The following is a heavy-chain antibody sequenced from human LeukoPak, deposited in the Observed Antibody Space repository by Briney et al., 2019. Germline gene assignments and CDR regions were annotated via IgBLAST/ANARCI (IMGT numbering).Heavy chain of an antibody. CDR3: AKIRWSSIQNWFDP. D-gene: IGHD4-23*01. CDR2: ISGSGDNT. CDR1: GFTFSSYG. V-gene: IGHV3-23*01. J-gene: IGHJ5*02. Sequence: GGSLRLSCAASGFTFSSYGMIWVRQAPGKGPEWVSVISGSGDNTYYGDSVKGRFTISRDNSKNTLYLQMSSLRADDTAVYYCAKIRWSSIQNWFDPWGQGALVIVSS.